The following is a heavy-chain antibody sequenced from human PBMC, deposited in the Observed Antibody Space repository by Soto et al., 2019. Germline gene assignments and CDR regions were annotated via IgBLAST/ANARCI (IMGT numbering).Heavy chain of an antibody. CDR3: ARDTTGYAFDI. CDR1: GFTFSSYS. D-gene: IGHD1-1*01. CDR2: ISSSSYI. V-gene: IGHV3-21*01. Sequence: PGGSLRLSCAASGFTFSSYSMNWVRQAPGKGLEWVSSISSSSYIYYADSVKGRFTISRDNAKNSLYLQMNSLRAEDTAVYYCARDTTGYAFDIWGQGTMVTVSS. J-gene: IGHJ3*02.